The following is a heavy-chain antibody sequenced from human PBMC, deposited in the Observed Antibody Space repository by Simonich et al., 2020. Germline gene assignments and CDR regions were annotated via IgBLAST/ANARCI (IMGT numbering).Heavy chain of an antibody. J-gene: IGHJ4*02. V-gene: IGHV3-15*01. CDR1: GFTFSNAW. CDR3: TTEDCSSTSCPDY. CDR2: IKSKTDGGTT. Sequence: EVQLVESGGGLVKPGGSLRLSCAASGFTFSNAWMSWVRQAPGKGLERVGRIKSKTDGGTTDYAAPVKGRFTISRDDSKNTLYLQMNSLKTEDTAVYYCTTEDCSSTSCPDYWGQGTLVTVSS. D-gene: IGHD2-2*01.